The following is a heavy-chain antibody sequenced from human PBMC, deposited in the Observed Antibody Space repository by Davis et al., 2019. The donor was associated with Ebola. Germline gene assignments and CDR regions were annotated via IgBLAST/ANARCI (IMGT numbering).Heavy chain of an antibody. CDR1: GFIFADYS. CDR3: STYSTAAGYFAY. D-gene: IGHD6-13*01. J-gene: IGHJ4*02. Sequence: PGGSLRLSCAASGFIFADYSMNWVRQAPGKGLEWIGRIKSKNDDGTAEYAAPVKGSFTTSRDDSKNTLCLHMNSLKTEDTAVYSCSTYSTAAGYFAYWGQGSLVTVSS. V-gene: IGHV3-15*01. CDR2: IKSKNDDGTA.